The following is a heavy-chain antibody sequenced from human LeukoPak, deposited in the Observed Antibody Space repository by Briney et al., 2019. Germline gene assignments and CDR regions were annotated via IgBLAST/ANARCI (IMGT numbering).Heavy chain of an antibody. V-gene: IGHV3-9*01. CDR2: ISWNSGSI. J-gene: IGHJ6*02. CDR1: GFTFDDYA. Sequence: QPGGSLRLSCAASGFTFDDYAMHWVRQAPGKGLEWVSGISWNSGSIGYADSVRGRFTISRDKAKNSLYLQMNSLRAEDTALYYCGKDISAGGMDVWGQGTTVTVSS. D-gene: IGHD3-10*01. CDR3: GKDISAGGMDV.